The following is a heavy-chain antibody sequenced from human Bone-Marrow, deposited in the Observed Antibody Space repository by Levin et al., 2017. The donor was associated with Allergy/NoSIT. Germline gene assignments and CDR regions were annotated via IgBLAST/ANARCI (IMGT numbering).Heavy chain of an antibody. D-gene: IGHD5-12*01. CDR1: GYSLTELS. J-gene: IGHJ5*02. V-gene: IGHV1-24*01. CDR3: TTAFVSGYAWLDP. Sequence: ASVKVSCKVSGYSLTELSMHWVRQAPGKGLEWMGGFDPEDGETIYAQKFQGRVTMTEDTSTDTTYLELSSLRSGDTAVYYCTTAFVSGYAWLDPWGPGTLVTVSS. CDR2: FDPEDGET.